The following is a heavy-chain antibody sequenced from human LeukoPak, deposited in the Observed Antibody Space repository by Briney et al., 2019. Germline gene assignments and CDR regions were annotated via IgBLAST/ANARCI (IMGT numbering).Heavy chain of an antibody. D-gene: IGHD3-10*01. V-gene: IGHV4-34*01. CDR3: AGDMVQGVILRRVLEY. J-gene: IGHJ4*02. Sequence: SETLSLTCAVYGGSFSGYYWSWIRQPPGKGLEWIGEINHSGSTNYNPSLKSRITISVDTSKNQFSLKLSSVTAADTAVYYCAGDMVQGVILRRVLEYWGQGTLVTVSS. CDR1: GGSFSGYY. CDR2: INHSGST.